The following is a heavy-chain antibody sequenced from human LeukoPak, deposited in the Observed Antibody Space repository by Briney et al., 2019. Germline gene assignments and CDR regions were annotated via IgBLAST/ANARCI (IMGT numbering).Heavy chain of an antibody. V-gene: IGHV3-21*01. D-gene: IGHD4/OR15-4a*01. CDR1: AFTFSSYS. Sequence: PGGSLRLSRAASAFTFSSYSMNWVRQAPGKGLEWVSSISSSSNYIYYADSVKGRFTISRDNAKNSLYLQMNSLRAEDTAVYYCARDPSMVLDYWGQGTLVTVSS. CDR2: ISSSSNYI. CDR3: ARDPSMVLDY. J-gene: IGHJ4*02.